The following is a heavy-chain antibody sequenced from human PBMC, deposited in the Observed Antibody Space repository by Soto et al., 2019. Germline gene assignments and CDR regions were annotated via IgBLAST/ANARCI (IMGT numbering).Heavy chain of an antibody. CDR3: TRDGRRGYDMGV. CDR2: ISTDLRAL. V-gene: IGHV3-48*02. D-gene: IGHD1-26*01. Sequence: PGGSLRLSCAASGFTISTYHLNWARQAPGKGLEWVSYISTDLRALYYADSVRGRFTISRDNAKNSLYLQMTSLRDEDTGVYYCTRDGRRGYDMGVWGQGTTVTVSS. J-gene: IGHJ6*02. CDR1: GFTISTYH.